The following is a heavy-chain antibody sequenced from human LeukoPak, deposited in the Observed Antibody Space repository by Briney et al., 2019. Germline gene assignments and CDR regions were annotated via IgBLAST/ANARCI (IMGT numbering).Heavy chain of an antibody. D-gene: IGHD2-2*01. CDR3: ATPYCSGISCLDVFNM. CDR2: KYYSGSA. V-gene: IGHV4-31*03. J-gene: IGHJ3*02. Sequence: KASQTLSLTCNVSGVSVSDGRYYWTWIRQHPGKGLEWIGYKYYSGSAKYNPSLKSRLTISIDTSKNQFSLQLSSVTAADTVTYYCATPYCSGISCLDVFNMWGQGTRVTVSS. CDR1: GVSVSDGRYY.